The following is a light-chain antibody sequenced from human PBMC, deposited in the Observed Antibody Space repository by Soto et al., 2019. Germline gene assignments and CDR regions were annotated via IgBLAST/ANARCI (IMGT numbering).Light chain of an antibody. CDR2: GAS. Sequence: EIVLTQSPGTLSLSPGERATLSCRASQSVSSSYLAWYQQKLGQAPRLLIYGASSRATGIPDRFSGSGSGTDFTLTISRLEPEDFAVYYCQQRSNWPQYTFGQGTKVDIK. CDR1: QSVSSSY. J-gene: IGKJ2*01. V-gene: IGKV3D-20*02. CDR3: QQRSNWPQYT.